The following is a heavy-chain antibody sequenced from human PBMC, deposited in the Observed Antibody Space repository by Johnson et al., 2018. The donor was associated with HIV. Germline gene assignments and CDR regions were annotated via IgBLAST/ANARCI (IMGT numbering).Heavy chain of an antibody. CDR1: GFTFSSYA. D-gene: IGHD6-13*01. Sequence: VQLVESGGGVVQPGRSLRLSCAASGFTFSSYAMHWVRQAPGKGLEWAANIKQDGSEKYYVDSVKGRFTISRDNAKNSLYLQMNRLRAEDTAVYYCARVGYSSSWYGGYGAFDIWGQGTMVTVSS. V-gene: IGHV3-7*03. CDR3: ARVGYSSSWYGGYGAFDI. J-gene: IGHJ3*02. CDR2: IKQDGSEK.